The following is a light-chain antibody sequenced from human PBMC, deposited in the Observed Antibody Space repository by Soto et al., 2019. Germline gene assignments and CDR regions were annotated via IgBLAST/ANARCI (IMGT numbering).Light chain of an antibody. CDR2: GAS. CDR3: QQYNNWWT. CDR1: QSVSSN. V-gene: IGKV3-15*01. Sequence: EIVMTQSPATLSVSPWERATLSCRAGQSVSSNLAWYQQKPGQAPRLLIYGASTRATGIPARFTGSGSGTEFTLTISSLQFDDSAVYYCQQYNNWWTFGQGTKVDIK. J-gene: IGKJ1*01.